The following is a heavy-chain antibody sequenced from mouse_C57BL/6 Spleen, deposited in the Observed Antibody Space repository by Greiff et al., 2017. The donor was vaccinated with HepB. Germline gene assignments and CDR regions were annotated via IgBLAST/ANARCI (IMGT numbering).Heavy chain of an antibody. J-gene: IGHJ2*01. CDR2: IYPGDGDT. V-gene: IGHV1-80*01. D-gene: IGHD2-1*01. Sequence: VQLQQSGAELVKPGASVKISCKASGYAFSSYWMNWVKQRPGKGLEWIGQIYPGDGDTNYNGKFKGKTTLTADKSSSTAYMQLSSLTSEDSAVYCCARGGDYGNYERTTYFDYWGQGTTLTVSS. CDR1: GYAFSSYW. CDR3: ARGGDYGNYERTTYFDY.